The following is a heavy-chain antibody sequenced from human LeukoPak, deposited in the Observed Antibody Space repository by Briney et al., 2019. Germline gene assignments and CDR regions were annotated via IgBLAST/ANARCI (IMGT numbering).Heavy chain of an antibody. V-gene: IGHV4-39*07. D-gene: IGHD6-13*01. Sequence: SETLSLTCTVSGGSISSSSYYWGWIRQPPGKGLEWIGSIYYSGSTYYNPSLNSRVTISVDTSKNQFSLKLSSVTAADTAVYYCARVHSSSWYPDYWGQGTLVTVSS. J-gene: IGHJ4*02. CDR2: IYYSGST. CDR3: ARVHSSSWYPDY. CDR1: GGSISSSSYY.